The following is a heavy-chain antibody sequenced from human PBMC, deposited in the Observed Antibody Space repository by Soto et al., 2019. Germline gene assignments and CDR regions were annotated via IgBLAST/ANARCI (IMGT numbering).Heavy chain of an antibody. CDR2: TYYGWNT. J-gene: IGHJ4*02. Sequence: SLTCSVSGGSISDYYWSWIRQPPGKGLEWIGYTYYGWNTNYNPSLKSRVTISVDTSKNQFSLKLISVTAADTAVYYCARDREYYDSSGLYFDYWGQGTLVTVSS. D-gene: IGHD3-22*01. CDR1: GGSISDYY. V-gene: IGHV4-59*01. CDR3: ARDREYYDSSGLYFDY.